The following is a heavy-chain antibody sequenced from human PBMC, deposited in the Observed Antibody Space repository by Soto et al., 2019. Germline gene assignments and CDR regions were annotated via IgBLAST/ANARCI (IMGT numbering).Heavy chain of an antibody. V-gene: IGHV1-3*01. D-gene: IGHD1-1*01. J-gene: IGHJ6*02. CDR1: GYTFTSYA. CDR3: ASFGYNWNDGLYYYGLDV. Sequence: GASVKVSCKASGYTFTSYAMHWVRQAPGQRLEWMGWINAGNGNTKYSQKFQGRVTITRDTSASTAYMELSSLRSEDTAVYYCASFGYNWNDGLYYYGLDVWGQGTTVTASS. CDR2: INAGNGNT.